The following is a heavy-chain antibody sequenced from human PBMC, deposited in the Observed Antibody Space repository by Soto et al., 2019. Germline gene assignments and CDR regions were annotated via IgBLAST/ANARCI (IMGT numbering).Heavy chain of an antibody. CDR2: ISYDGSNK. CDR1: GFTFSSCG. Sequence: HPGGSLRLSCAASGFTFSSCGMHWVRQAPGKGLEWVAVISYDGSNKYYADSVKGRFTISRDNSKNTLYLQMNSLRAHDTAVYYCAKSERGGVIHYWGQGPLVTVPS. D-gene: IGHD3-16*02. V-gene: IGHV3-30*18. CDR3: AKSERGGVIHY. J-gene: IGHJ4*02.